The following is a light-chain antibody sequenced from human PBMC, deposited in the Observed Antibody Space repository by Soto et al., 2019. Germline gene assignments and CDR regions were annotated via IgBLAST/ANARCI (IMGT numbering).Light chain of an antibody. CDR2: AAS. CDR3: QQSYSGPWT. J-gene: IGKJ1*01. Sequence: DIQMTQSPSSLSASVGDRVTITCRASQSISSYLNWYQKKPGRSPKLLVYAASSLQIGVPSRFSGSGSGTDFTLTIFSLQPEDFATYYCQQSYSGPWTFGQGTNVKIK. CDR1: QSISSY. V-gene: IGKV1-39*01.